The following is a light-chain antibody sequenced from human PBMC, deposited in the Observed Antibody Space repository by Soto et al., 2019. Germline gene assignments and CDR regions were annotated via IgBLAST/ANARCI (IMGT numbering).Light chain of an antibody. CDR3: QQYNNWPWT. Sequence: EIVMTQSPATLSVSPGERATLSCRASQSVSSNLAWYQQKPGQAPRLLTYGASTRATGIPIRFSGSGSGTEFTLTISSLQSEDFAVYYCQQYNNWPWTFGQGTKVEIK. CDR1: QSVSSN. V-gene: IGKV3-15*01. CDR2: GAS. J-gene: IGKJ1*01.